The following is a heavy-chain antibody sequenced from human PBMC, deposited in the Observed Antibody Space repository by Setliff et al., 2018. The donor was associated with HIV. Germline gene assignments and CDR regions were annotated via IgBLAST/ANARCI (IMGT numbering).Heavy chain of an antibody. V-gene: IGHV4-61*09. Sequence: PSETLSLTCTVSGDSLNNDNHRWAWIRQPAGRGLEWIGHVQTSGSTKYNASLTGRVSFSIDTSTDQFSLKLTSVTAADTAVYYWARDRRGSGSFFPSWFDPWGQGTLVTVSS. CDR3: ARDRRGSGSFFPSWFDP. CDR2: VQTSGST. CDR1: GDSLNNDNHR. D-gene: IGHD3-10*01. J-gene: IGHJ5*02.